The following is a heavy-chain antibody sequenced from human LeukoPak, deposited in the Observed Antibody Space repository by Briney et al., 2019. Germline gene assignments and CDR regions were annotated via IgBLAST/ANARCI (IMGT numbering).Heavy chain of an antibody. CDR1: GFTFSSYG. Sequence: GGSLRLSCAASGFTFSSYGMTWVRQAPGKGLEWVSAITGSGGSTYYADSVKGRFTISRDNSKNTLYLQMNSLRAEDTAVYYCGNPCSGGTCYSNYWGQGTLVTVSS. V-gene: IGHV3-23*01. J-gene: IGHJ4*02. CDR2: ITGSGGST. D-gene: IGHD2-15*01. CDR3: GNPCSGGTCYSNY.